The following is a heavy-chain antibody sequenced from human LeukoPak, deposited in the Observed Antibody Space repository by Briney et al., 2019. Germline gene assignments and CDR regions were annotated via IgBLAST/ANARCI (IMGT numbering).Heavy chain of an antibody. D-gene: IGHD6-6*01. CDR2: IYTSGST. CDR3: ARVTYSSSSISLDAFDI. CDR1: GGSISSYY. J-gene: IGHJ3*02. V-gene: IGHV4-4*07. Sequence: SGTLSLTCTVSGGSISSYYWSWIRQPAGKGLEWIGRIYTSGSTNYNPSLKSRVTMSVDTSKNQFSLKLSSVTAADTAVYYCARVTYSSSSISLDAFDIWGQGTMVTVSS.